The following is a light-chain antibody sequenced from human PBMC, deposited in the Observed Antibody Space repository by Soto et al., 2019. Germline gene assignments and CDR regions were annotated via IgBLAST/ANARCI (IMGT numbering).Light chain of an antibody. CDR1: QSVSSSY. Sequence: EIVLTQSPGTLSLSPGERATLSCRASQSVSSSYLAWYQQKPGQAPRLLIYGASSRATGIPDGFSGSGSGTDFTLTISRLEPEDFAVYYCQQYGSSPFTLGGGTKVDIK. CDR2: GAS. V-gene: IGKV3-20*01. J-gene: IGKJ4*01. CDR3: QQYGSSPFT.